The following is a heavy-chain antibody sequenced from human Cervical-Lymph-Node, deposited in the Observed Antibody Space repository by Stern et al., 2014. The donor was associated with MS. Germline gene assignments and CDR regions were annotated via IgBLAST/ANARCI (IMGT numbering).Heavy chain of an antibody. Sequence: QLLQPGPEVKKPGTSVKVSCKASGFTFTSSAVQGVRQARGQRLEWIGWIVVGSGNTNYAQKFQERVTITRDMSTSTAYMELSSLRSEDTAVYYCAAAGITIFGVGTIDYWGQGTLVTVSS. CDR3: AAAGITIFGVGTIDY. CDR1: GFTFTSSA. D-gene: IGHD3-3*01. CDR2: IVVGSGNT. V-gene: IGHV1-58*01. J-gene: IGHJ4*02.